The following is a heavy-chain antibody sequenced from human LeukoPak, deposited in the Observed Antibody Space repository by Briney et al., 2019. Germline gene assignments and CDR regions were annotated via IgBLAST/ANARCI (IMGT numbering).Heavy chain of an antibody. CDR3: TGHSSSSGDYYFDS. CDR2: IRSKANSYAT. CDR1: GSIFSDSD. J-gene: IGHJ4*02. V-gene: IGHV3-73*01. Sequence: GGSLRLSCAASGSIFSDSDMHWVRQASGKGLEWVGRIRSKANSYATAYAESVKGRFTVSRDDSKNTAYLQMNSLKTEDTAVYYCTGHSSSSGDYYFDSWGQGTPVTVSS. D-gene: IGHD4-17*01.